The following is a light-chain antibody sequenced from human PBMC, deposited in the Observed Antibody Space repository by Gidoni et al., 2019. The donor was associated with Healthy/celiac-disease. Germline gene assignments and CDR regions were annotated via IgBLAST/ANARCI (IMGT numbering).Light chain of an antibody. Sequence: EIVLTQSPATLSLSPGERATLSCRASQSVSSYLAWYQQKPGQAPRLLIYDASNRATGIPAMFSGSGSGTEFTLTISSLEPEDFAVYYCQQRSNWPRTFXQXTKVEIK. J-gene: IGKJ1*01. V-gene: IGKV3-11*01. CDR2: DAS. CDR1: QSVSSY. CDR3: QQRSNWPRT.